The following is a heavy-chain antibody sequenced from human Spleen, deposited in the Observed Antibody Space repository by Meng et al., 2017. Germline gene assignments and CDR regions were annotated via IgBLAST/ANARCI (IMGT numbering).Heavy chain of an antibody. CDR2: ININTGNP. CDR1: GYTFTSYS. V-gene: IGHV7-4-1*02. J-gene: IGHJ4*02. Sequence: GESLKISCKASGYTFTSYSMNWVRQAPGQGLEWMGWININTGNPTYAQGFTGRFVFSVDTSVRTAYLQISDLKAEDTAVYYCALSSGWHWGQGTLVTVSS. D-gene: IGHD6-19*01. CDR3: ALSSGWH.